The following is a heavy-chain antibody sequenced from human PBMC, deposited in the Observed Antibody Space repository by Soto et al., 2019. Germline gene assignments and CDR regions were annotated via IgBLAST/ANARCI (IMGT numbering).Heavy chain of an antibody. J-gene: IGHJ4*02. Sequence: QVQLVESGGGVVQPGRSLRLSCAASGCMFSNHGMHWVRQAPGKGLEWVAVIWSDGNNRYYADSVKGRFTISRDNSKNTVYLQINSLRAEDTAVYYCVRGDNWNDAASDYWGQGTLVTVSS. CDR2: IWSDGNNR. D-gene: IGHD1-1*01. V-gene: IGHV3-33*01. CDR1: GCMFSNHG. CDR3: VRGDNWNDAASDY.